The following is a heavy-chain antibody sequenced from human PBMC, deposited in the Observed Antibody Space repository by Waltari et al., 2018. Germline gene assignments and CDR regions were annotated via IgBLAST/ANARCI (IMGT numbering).Heavy chain of an antibody. CDR2: FGPADGET. D-gene: IGHD1-26*01. V-gene: IGHV1-24*01. CDR3: ATGGELLEWDY. Sequence: QVQLVQSGAEVKKPGASVKVSCKVSGYTLTELSMHWVRQAPGNGLEWMGGFGPADGETNYARKCQGIVTRTEDTSTDTAYMELSSLRSEDTAVYYCATGGELLEWDYWGQGTLVTVSS. CDR1: GYTLTELS. J-gene: IGHJ4*02.